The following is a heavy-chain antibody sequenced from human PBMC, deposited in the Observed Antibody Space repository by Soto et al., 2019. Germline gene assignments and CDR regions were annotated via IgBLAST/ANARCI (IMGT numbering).Heavy chain of an antibody. D-gene: IGHD1-26*01. J-gene: IGHJ4*02. CDR1: GFTFSSHA. CDR3: ARDDEGGSDCDLGY. Sequence: QVQLVESGGGLVQPGRSLRLSCAVSGFTFSSHAMHGVRQAPGKGLEWVTLISSDGSNKYYADSVKGRFTTSRDNSKNTMYLQMNSLRVEDTAVYYCARDDEGGSDCDLGYWGKGALVTVSS. CDR2: ISSDGSNK. V-gene: IGHV3-30-3*01.